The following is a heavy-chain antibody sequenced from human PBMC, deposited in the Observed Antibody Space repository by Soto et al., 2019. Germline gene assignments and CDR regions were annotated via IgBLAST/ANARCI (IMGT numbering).Heavy chain of an antibody. Sequence: GGSLRLSCAASGFTFTNYAMHWVRQSPGKGLEWVAVISYDGRNQYYTGSVEGRFTISRDNSKNTLYLQMSSLKPEDTAVYYCAKDMARGARESHYAMYVWGHVTTVTVSS. D-gene: IGHD3-10*01. CDR3: AKDMARGARESHYAMYV. J-gene: IGHJ6*02. CDR2: ISYDGRNQ. CDR1: GFTFTNYA. V-gene: IGHV3-30*14.